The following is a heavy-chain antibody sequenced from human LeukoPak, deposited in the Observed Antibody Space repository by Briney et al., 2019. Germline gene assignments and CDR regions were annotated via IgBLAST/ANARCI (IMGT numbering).Heavy chain of an antibody. CDR2: ITPLSGTT. V-gene: IGHV1-69*06. D-gene: IGHD5-12*01. CDR1: GDTFSKYR. Sequence: SVKVSCKASGDTFSKYRISWVRQAPGQGLEWMGRITPLSGTTHYSQNFQGRVTITADKSTSTVYMEVSSLRFDDTAMYYCARGYSNNFYGFDHWGQGTLVTVSS. CDR3: ARGYSNNFYGFDH. J-gene: IGHJ4*02.